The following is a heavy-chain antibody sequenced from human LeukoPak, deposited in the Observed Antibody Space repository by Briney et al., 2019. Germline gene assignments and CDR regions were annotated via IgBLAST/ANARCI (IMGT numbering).Heavy chain of an antibody. V-gene: IGHV1-18*01. CDR3: ARASKRVSYRFDWLLDGRRKYYFDY. CDR1: GYTFTSYG. CDR2: ISAYNGNT. Sequence: ASVKVSCKASGYTFTSYGISWVRQAPGQGLEWMGWISAYNGNTNYAQKLQGRVTMTTDTSTSTAYMELSSLRSEDTAVYYCARASKRVSYRFDWLLDGRRKYYFDYWGQGTLVTVSS. J-gene: IGHJ4*02. D-gene: IGHD3-9*01.